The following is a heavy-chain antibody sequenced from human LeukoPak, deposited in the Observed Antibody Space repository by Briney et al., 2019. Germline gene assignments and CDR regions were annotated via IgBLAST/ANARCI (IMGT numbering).Heavy chain of an antibody. CDR1: GASIRNFY. V-gene: IGHV4-4*07. CDR2: IFSSGST. D-gene: IGHD2-21*02. CDR3: ARLPGYLVVTAQNGGYYFDY. J-gene: IGHJ4*02. Sequence: PSETLSLTCSGSGASIRNFYWSWIRQSARRGLGWVGRIFSSGSTTYNPSLKSRVTISVDTSKNQFSLKLSSVTAADTAVYYCARLPGYLVVTAQNGGYYFDYWGQGTLVTVSS.